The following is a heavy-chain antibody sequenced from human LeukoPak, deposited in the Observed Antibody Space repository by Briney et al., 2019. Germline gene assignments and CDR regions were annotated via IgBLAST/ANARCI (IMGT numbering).Heavy chain of an antibody. CDR2: IYYSGST. CDR1: GGSISSSSYY. D-gene: IGHD3-3*01. V-gene: IGHV4-39*01. CDR3: ARHHWITIFGVAIPPDAFDI. J-gene: IGHJ3*02. Sequence: SETLSLTCTVSGGSISSSSYYWGWIRQPPGKGPEWIGTIYYSGSTYYNPSLKSRVTISVDTSKNQFSLKLSSVTAADTAVYYCARHHWITIFGVAIPPDAFDIWGQGTMVTVSS.